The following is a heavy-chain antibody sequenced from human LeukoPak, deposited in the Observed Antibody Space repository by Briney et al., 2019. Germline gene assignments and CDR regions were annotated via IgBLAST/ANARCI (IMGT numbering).Heavy chain of an antibody. CDR2: ISVSGNT. J-gene: IGHJ6*03. V-gene: IGHV3-23*01. CDR3: GRYGLGYYYMDV. D-gene: IGHD6-19*01. CDR1: GFTLSSYA. Sequence: GGSLRLSCAASGFTLSSYAMSWVRHAPGKGLEWVSAISVSGNTYHAGSVKGRFTISRDSSKNTLYLQMTSLRAEDTAVYYCGRYGLGYYYMDVWGKGTTVTVSS.